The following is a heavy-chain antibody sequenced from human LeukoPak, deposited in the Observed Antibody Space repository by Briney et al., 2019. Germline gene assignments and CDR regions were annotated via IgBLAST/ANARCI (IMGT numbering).Heavy chain of an antibody. CDR3: TKGNHYYDSSGYRYFDY. D-gene: IGHD3-22*01. J-gene: IGHJ4*02. Sequence: GRSLRLSCAASGFTFSRYGMHWVRQAPGRGLEWVAVISYDGSNKYYADSVRGRFTISRDNSKNTLYLQMNSLRAEDTAVYYCTKGNHYYDSSGYRYFDYWGQGTLVTVSS. CDR1: GFTFSRYG. CDR2: ISYDGSNK. V-gene: IGHV3-30*18.